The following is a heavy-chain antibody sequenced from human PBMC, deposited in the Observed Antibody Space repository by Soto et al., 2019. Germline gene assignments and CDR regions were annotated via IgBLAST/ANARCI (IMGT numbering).Heavy chain of an antibody. CDR2: IDSSSSFI. V-gene: IGHV3-21*06. CDR1: GFTFSSHA. D-gene: IGHD3-3*01. CDR3: ARDPLYFEEIGYFDY. Sequence: EVQLVESGGSLVKPGGSLRLSCAASGFTFSSHAMNWVRQAPGKGLEWISSIDSSSSFIYYADSVKGRFTISRDNAKNSVFLHMSSLRADDTAVYYCARDPLYFEEIGYFDYWGQGALVTVSS. J-gene: IGHJ4*02.